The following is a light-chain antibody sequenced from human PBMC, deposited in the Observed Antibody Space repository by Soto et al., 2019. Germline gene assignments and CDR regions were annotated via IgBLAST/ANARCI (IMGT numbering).Light chain of an antibody. CDR3: QQYGTSLFT. V-gene: IGKV3-20*01. CDR2: GAS. J-gene: IGKJ5*01. Sequence: PGERATLSCRASQSVDSSFLAWYQQKPGQAPRLLIYGASSRATGIPDRFSGSGSGTDFTLTISRLEPEDFAVYYCQQYGTSLFTFGQGTRLEIK. CDR1: QSVDSSF.